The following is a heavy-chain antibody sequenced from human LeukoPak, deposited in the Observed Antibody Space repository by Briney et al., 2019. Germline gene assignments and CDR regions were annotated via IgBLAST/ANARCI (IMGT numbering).Heavy chain of an antibody. CDR3: ARDQGYCSGTSCYDAFDI. CDR1: GYTFTSYG. CDR2: ISAYNGNT. V-gene: IGHV1-18*01. Sequence: GASVKVSCKASGYTFTSYGISWVRQAPGQGLEWMGWISAYNGNTNYAQKLQGRVTMTTDTSTSTAYMELRSLRSDDTAVYYCARDQGYCSGTSCYDAFDIWGQGTMVTVSS. J-gene: IGHJ3*02. D-gene: IGHD2-2*01.